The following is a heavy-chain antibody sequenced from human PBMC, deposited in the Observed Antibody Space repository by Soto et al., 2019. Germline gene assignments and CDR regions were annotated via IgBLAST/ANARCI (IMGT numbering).Heavy chain of an antibody. D-gene: IGHD6-19*01. CDR2: INAGNGNT. Sequence: ASVKVSCKASGYTFTSYAMHWVRQAPGQRLEWMGWINAGNGNTKYSQKFQGRVTITRDKSTSTAYMELSSLRSEDTAVYYCARAMYSSGWSPKFDYWGQGTLVTVS. J-gene: IGHJ4*02. V-gene: IGHV1-3*01. CDR1: GYTFTSYA. CDR3: ARAMYSSGWSPKFDY.